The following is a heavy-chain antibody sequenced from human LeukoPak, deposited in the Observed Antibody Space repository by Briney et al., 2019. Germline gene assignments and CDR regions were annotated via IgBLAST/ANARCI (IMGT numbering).Heavy chain of an antibody. Sequence: PSETLSLTCALYGGSFSGYYWSWIRHPPGKGLGWIGEINHSGSTNYNPSLTSRVTISVDTSKNQFSLKLSSVTAADTAVYYCARGKKTPFYYYYGMDVWGQGTTVTVSS. J-gene: IGHJ6*02. V-gene: IGHV4-34*01. CDR3: ARGKKTPFYYYYGMDV. CDR2: INHSGST. CDR1: GGSFSGYY.